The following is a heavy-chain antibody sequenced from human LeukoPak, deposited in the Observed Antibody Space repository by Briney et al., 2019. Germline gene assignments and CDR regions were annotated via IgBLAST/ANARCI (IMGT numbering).Heavy chain of an antibody. J-gene: IGHJ3*02. CDR2: ISSSSSYI. Sequence: PGGSLRLSCAASGFTFSSYSMNWVRQAPGKGLEWVSSISSSSSYIYYADSVKGRFTISRDNAKSSLFLQMNSLRAEDTAVYYCARAPIGRAYAFDIWGQGTMVTVSS. D-gene: IGHD1-26*01. CDR1: GFTFSSYS. CDR3: ARAPIGRAYAFDI. V-gene: IGHV3-21*01.